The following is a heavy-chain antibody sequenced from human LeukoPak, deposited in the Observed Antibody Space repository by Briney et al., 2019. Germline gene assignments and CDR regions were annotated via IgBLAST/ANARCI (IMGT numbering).Heavy chain of an antibody. CDR3: AREKIPALVFDP. CDR1: GFPFSSYE. V-gene: IGHV3-48*03. CDR2: ISGSSGNI. J-gene: IGHJ5*02. D-gene: IGHD6-13*01. Sequence: SGGSLRLSCAASGFPFSSYEMHWLRQAPGKGLGWVAHISGSSGNILYSDAVRGRFSVSRDNANNVLYLQMSSLRVEDTAVYYCAREKIPALVFDPWGQGTLVAVSP.